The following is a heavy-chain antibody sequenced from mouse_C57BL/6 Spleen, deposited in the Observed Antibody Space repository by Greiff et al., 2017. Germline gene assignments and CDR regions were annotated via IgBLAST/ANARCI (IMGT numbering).Heavy chain of an antibody. CDR1: GFTFTDYY. J-gene: IGHJ4*01. Sequence: DVKLVESGGGLVQPGGSLSLSCAASGFTFTDYYMSWVRQPPGKALEWLGFIRNKANGYTTEYSASVKGRFTISRDNSQSILYLQMNALRAEDSATYYCARYLVAYAMDDWGQGTSVTVSS. V-gene: IGHV7-3*01. CDR3: ARYLVAYAMDD. CDR2: IRNKANGYTT. D-gene: IGHD2-2*01.